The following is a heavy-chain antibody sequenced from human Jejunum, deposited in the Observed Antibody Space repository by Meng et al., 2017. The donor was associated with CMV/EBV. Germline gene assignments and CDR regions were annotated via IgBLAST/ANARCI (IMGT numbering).Heavy chain of an antibody. V-gene: IGHV3-21*01. CDR1: SFTSCS. CDR3: ATLISSPDYDYYYGMTS. Sequence: SFTSCSMNVVRPAPGKGLEWVSSISSYGSRIYYADSVKGRFTISRDNAKNSVFLQMNSLRAEDAAVYYCATLISSPDYDYYYGMTSGAKGPRSPSP. J-gene: IGHJ6*02. CDR2: ISSYGSRI. D-gene: IGHD3-10*01.